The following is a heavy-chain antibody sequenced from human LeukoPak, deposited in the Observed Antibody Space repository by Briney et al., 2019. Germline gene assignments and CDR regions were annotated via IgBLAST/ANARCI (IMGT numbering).Heavy chain of an antibody. D-gene: IGHD1-7*01. CDR3: ARDRYNWNYYYFDY. CDR2: INPNSGGT. Sequence: ASVKVSCKASGYTFTGYYMHWARQAPGQGLEWMGWINPNSGGTNYAQKFQGRVTMTRDTSISTAYMELSRLRSDDTAVYYCARDRYNWNYYYFDYWGQGTLVTVSS. J-gene: IGHJ4*02. V-gene: IGHV1-2*02. CDR1: GYTFTGYY.